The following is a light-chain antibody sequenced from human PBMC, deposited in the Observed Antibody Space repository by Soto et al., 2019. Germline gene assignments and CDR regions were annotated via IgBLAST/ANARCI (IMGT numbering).Light chain of an antibody. J-gene: IGKJ4*01. CDR3: QQSYSTPLI. CDR2: AAS. V-gene: IGKV1-39*01. CDR1: QSISSY. Sequence: DIQMTQSPSSLSASVGDRVTITCRASQSISSYLNWYQQKPGKAPKLLIYAASSLQSGVPSRFSGSGSGTDFTLTISSLQPEDFVTYYCQQSYSTPLIFGGGTKVEIK.